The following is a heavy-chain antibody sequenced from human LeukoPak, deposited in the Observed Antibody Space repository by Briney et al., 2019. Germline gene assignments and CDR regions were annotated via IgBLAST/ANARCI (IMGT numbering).Heavy chain of an antibody. D-gene: IGHD1-26*01. CDR3: ARDRGLRELLNYYYYMDV. J-gene: IGHJ6*03. CDR1: GGTFSSYA. Sequence: GASVKVSCKASGGTFSSYAISWVRQAPGQGLEGMGGITPIFGTANYAQKFQGRVTLTTDESTSTAYMELSSLRSEDTAVYYCARDRGLRELLNYYYYMDVWGKGTTVTVSS. CDR2: ITPIFGTA. V-gene: IGHV1-69*05.